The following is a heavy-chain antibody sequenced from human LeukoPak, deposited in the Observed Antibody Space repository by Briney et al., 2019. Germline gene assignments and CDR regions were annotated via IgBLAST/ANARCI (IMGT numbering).Heavy chain of an antibody. V-gene: IGHV3-30*03. CDR2: ISNDGSRK. D-gene: IGHD3-3*01. CDR3: ARDRAWNYFDY. J-gene: IGHJ4*02. CDR1: GFTFSSYA. Sequence: GGSLRLSCAASGFTFSSYAMSWVRQAPGKGLEWVAIISNDGSRKYYAHSVEGRFTISRDNSKNTLYLQMDSLRAEDTAVCYCARDRAWNYFDYWGQGTLVTVSS.